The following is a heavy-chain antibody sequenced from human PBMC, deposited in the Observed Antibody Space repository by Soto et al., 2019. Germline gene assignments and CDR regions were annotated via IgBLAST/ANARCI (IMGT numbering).Heavy chain of an antibody. CDR2: INPNGGGT. CDR3: ARAVHTMVQGVRFRVDQ. Sequence: QVQLVQSGAEMKKAGASVKVSCESSGYTFTAYYIHWVRRAPGHGLEWMGWINPNGGGTKYAQKFQGRVTMTRDTSINTAYMELTRLTSDDTAVYYCARAVHTMVQGVRFRVDQWGQGSLVTISS. CDR1: GYTFTAYY. D-gene: IGHD3-10*01. J-gene: IGHJ4*02. V-gene: IGHV1-2*02.